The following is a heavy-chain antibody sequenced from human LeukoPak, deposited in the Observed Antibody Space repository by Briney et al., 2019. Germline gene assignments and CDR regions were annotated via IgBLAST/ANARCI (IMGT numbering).Heavy chain of an antibody. Sequence: PGGSLRLSCAASGFTFSSYSMNWVRQAPGKGLEWVSSISSSSSYIYYADSVKGRFTISRANAKNSLYLQMNSLRAEDTAVYYCARNPYYGDSGFDYWGQGTLVTVPS. CDR1: GFTFSSYS. V-gene: IGHV3-21*01. D-gene: IGHD4-17*01. J-gene: IGHJ4*02. CDR2: ISSSSSYI. CDR3: ARNPYYGDSGFDY.